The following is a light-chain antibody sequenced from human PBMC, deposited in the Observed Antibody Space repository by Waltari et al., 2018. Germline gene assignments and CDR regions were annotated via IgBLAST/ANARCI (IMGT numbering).Light chain of an antibody. J-gene: IGKJ1*01. CDR3: QQSYSTPWT. CDR1: QGISTY. CDR2: AAS. V-gene: IGKV1-39*01. Sequence: DLQMTQSPSSLSASVGARVPITCRPSQGISTYLNWYQQKPGKAPKLLIHAASTLQRGAPSRFSGSGSWTEFTLTISSLQPEDFATYYCQQSYSTPWTFGQGTKVEI.